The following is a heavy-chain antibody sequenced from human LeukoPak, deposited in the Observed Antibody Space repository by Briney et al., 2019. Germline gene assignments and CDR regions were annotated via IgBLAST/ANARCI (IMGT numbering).Heavy chain of an antibody. CDR3: ARDGPGYSFDH. V-gene: IGHV3-48*03. D-gene: IGHD5-18*01. CDR1: GFTFSNFE. J-gene: IGHJ4*02. CDR2: ISSSAYTI. Sequence: GGSLRLSCAASGFTFSNFEMNWVRQAPGKGLEWVSYISSSAYTIYYADSVKGRFTISRDNARNSLYLQMNSLRAEDTAVYYCARDGPGYSFDHWGQGTLVTVSS.